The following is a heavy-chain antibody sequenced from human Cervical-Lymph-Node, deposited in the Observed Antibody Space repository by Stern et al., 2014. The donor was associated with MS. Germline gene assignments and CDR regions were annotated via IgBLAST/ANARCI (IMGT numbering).Heavy chain of an antibody. D-gene: IGHD1-26*01. V-gene: IGHV3-30*04. CDR1: GFIFRNYA. CDR3: AKGGSGSYLD. J-gene: IGHJ4*02. Sequence: ELTVESGGGVVQPGRSLRLSCAAHGFIFRNYAAHWVRQPPGKGLECVAIISFDGRYKYCTDSVKVRFTVSRDNSKNRLYLEMNSLRLEDTAVYYCAKGGSGSYLDWGQGSLVTVSS. CDR2: ISFDGRYK.